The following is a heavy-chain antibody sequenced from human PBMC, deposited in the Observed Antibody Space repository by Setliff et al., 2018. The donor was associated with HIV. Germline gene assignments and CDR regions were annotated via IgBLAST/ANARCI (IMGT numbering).Heavy chain of an antibody. Sequence: SSETLSLTCTVSGGSISSSSFYWGWIRQPPGKRLQWIGSIYFSGSTYYNPSLKSRVTISVDTSKNQFSLKLRSVTAADTGIYYYARHRSYGDYDPNWFDPWGQGTLVTVSS. CDR1: GGSISSSSFY. CDR3: ARHRSYGDYDPNWFDP. CDR2: IYFSGST. J-gene: IGHJ5*02. D-gene: IGHD4-17*01. V-gene: IGHV4-39*01.